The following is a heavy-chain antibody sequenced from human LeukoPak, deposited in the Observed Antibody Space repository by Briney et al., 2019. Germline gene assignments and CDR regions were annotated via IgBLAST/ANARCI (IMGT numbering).Heavy chain of an antibody. CDR1: GFTFSTSW. V-gene: IGHV3-7*03. J-gene: IGHJ4*02. Sequence: GGSLRLSCAASGFTFSTSWMSWVRQVPGKGLEWVANIMKDGSETYYVDSVKGRFTISRDNAKNSLYLQMNSLRAEDTAMYYCARGRYSGTTYYFDYWGQGTLVTVSS. CDR3: ARGRYSGTTYYFDY. CDR2: IMKDGSET. D-gene: IGHD5-12*01.